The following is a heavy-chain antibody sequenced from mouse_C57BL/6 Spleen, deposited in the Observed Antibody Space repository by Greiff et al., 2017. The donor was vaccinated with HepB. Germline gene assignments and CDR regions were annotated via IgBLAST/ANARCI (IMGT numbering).Heavy chain of an antibody. Sequence: QVQLQQSGAELVRPGASVTLSCKASGYTFTDYEMHWVKQTPVHGLEWIGAIDPETGGTAYNQKFKGKAILTADKSSSTAYMELRSLTSEDSAVYYCTRRCPHYYAMDYWGQGTSVTVSS. CDR1: GYTFTDYE. J-gene: IGHJ4*01. CDR2: IDPETGGT. CDR3: TRRCPHYYAMDY. V-gene: IGHV1-15*01.